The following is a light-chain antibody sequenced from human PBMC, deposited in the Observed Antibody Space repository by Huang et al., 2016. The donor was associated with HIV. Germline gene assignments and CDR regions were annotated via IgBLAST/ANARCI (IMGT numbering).Light chain of an antibody. Sequence: DIQTTQSPSSMAASVGDRVTFTCRASQGISNSFAWYQQKPEKAPKLLLYAASRLENGVPSRFNGSGSGTDYTLTINTLQPEDFATYHCQQYYSTPTFGHGTKVAVK. V-gene: IGKV1-NL1*01. CDR2: AAS. CDR1: QGISNS. CDR3: QQYYSTPT. J-gene: IGKJ1*01.